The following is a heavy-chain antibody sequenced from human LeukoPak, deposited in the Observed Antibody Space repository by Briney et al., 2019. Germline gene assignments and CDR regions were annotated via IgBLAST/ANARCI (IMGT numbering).Heavy chain of an antibody. J-gene: IGHJ4*02. CDR2: IFNTGST. D-gene: IGHD3-10*01. CDR1: GDSIGRGSYY. Sequence: SETLSLTCAVSGDSIGRGSYYWGWIRQPAGKAPEWIGRIFNTGSTSYNPSLKSRVTISVDTSKNQFSLKLSSVTAADTAVYYCAGQGGGPHYGSGSYYNLPFDYWGQGTLVTVSS. CDR3: AGQGGGPHYGSGSYYNLPFDY. V-gene: IGHV4-61*02.